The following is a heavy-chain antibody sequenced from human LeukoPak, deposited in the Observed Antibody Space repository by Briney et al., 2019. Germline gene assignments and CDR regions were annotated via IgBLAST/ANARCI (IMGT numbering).Heavy chain of an antibody. Sequence: GSLRLSCAASGFTFDDYAMHWVRQAPGKGLEWVSSISGSSIYIYYADSVKGRFTISRDNAKNSLYLQMNSLRAEDTAVYYCARDPPYSDSSGYYYDYWGQGTLVTVSS. V-gene: IGHV3-21*01. CDR1: GFTFDDYA. D-gene: IGHD3-22*01. J-gene: IGHJ4*02. CDR2: ISGSSIYI. CDR3: ARDPPYSDSSGYYYDY.